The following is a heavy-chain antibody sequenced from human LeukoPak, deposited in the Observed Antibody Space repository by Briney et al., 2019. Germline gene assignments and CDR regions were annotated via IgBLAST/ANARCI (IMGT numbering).Heavy chain of an antibody. CDR2: ISGSGDST. Sequence: GGSLRLSCAASGFTFSSYGMSWVRQAPGKGLEWVSDISGSGDSTYYADSVKGRFTISRDNSKKTLYLQMNSLRVEDTAVYYCAKDQWDYWGQGTLVTVSS. D-gene: IGHD6-19*01. CDR1: GFTFSSYG. V-gene: IGHV3-23*01. J-gene: IGHJ4*02. CDR3: AKDQWDY.